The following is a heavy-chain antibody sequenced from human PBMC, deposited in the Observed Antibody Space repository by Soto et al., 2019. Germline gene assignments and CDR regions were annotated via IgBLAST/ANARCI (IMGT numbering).Heavy chain of an antibody. CDR1: GYNFTNYG. D-gene: IGHD3-3*01. Sequence: GASVKVSCKASGYNFTNYGISWVRQAPGQGLEWMGWTSADNSNTRYAQKLQGRVTMTTDTSTSTAYMELRSLRSDDTAVYYCARGVTIFGVVIIEADDAFDIWGQGTMVTVSS. J-gene: IGHJ3*02. CDR2: TSADNSNT. CDR3: ARGVTIFGVVIIEADDAFDI. V-gene: IGHV1-18*01.